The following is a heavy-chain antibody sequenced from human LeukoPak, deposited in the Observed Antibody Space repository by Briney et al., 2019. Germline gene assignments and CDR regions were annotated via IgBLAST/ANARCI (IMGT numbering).Heavy chain of an antibody. J-gene: IGHJ4*02. CDR1: GYTFTSYD. CDR2: MENNSGNT. Sequence: ASVKVSCKASGYTFTSYDINWVRQATGQGLEWMGWMENNSGNTGYAQKFQGRVTMTRSTSISTAYMELSSLRSEDTAVYYCARGRGPLYRPRLYDYWGQGTLVTVSS. D-gene: IGHD2-15*01. V-gene: IGHV1-8*01. CDR3: ARGRGPLYRPRLYDY.